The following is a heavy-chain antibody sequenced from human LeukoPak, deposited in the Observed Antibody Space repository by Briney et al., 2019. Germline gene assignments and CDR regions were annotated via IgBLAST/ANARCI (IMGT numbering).Heavy chain of an antibody. CDR2: MNPNSGNT. V-gene: IGHV1-8*02. CDR3: ASLYYDILTGYRYFDY. Sequence: ASVKVSCKASGYTFTGYYMHWVRQAPGQGLEWMGWMNPNSGNTGYAQKFQGRVTMTRNTSISTAYMELSSLRSEDTAVYYCASLYYDILTGYRYFDYWGQGTLVTVSS. CDR1: GYTFTGYY. D-gene: IGHD3-9*01. J-gene: IGHJ4*02.